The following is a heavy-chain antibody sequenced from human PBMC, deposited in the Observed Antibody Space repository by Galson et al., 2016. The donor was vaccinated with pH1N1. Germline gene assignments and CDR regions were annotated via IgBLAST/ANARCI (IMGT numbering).Heavy chain of an antibody. J-gene: IGHJ4*02. CDR2: IRYDGSNK. V-gene: IGHV3-30*02. CDR3: AKDLKAFGITMVRGVIFDY. D-gene: IGHD3-10*01. CDR1: GFTFSTYG. Sequence: SLRLSCAASGFTFSTYGMHWVRQAPGKGLEWVAFIRYDGSNKYYADSVKGRFTISRDSSNNTLYLQMNSLRAEDTAVYYCAKDLKAFGITMVRGVIFDYWGQGTLATVSS.